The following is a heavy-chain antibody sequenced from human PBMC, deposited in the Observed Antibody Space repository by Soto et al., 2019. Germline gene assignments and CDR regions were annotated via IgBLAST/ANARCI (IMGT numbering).Heavy chain of an antibody. J-gene: IGHJ4*02. CDR2: ISYDGSNK. D-gene: IGHD3-3*01. CDR3: ARDKRDLRFLEWSYYFDY. CDR1: GLTFSSCA. V-gene: IGHV3-30-3*01. Sequence: GGYLRLSCAASGLTFSSCAMHWVRQAPGKGLEWVAVISYDGSNKYYADSVKGRFTDSRDNSKNTLYLQVNSLRAEDTAVYYCARDKRDLRFLEWSYYFDYWGQGT.